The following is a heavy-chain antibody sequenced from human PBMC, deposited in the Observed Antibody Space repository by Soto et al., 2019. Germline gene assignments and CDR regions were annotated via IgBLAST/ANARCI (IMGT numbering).Heavy chain of an antibody. CDR3: ARDDRESGKPFDY. CDR1: GFTFSSYG. V-gene: IGHV3-33*01. CDR2: IWYDGSNK. D-gene: IGHD3-10*01. Sequence: PGGSLRLSCAASGFTFSSYGMHWVRQAPGKGLEWVAVIWYDGSNKYYADSVKGRFTISRDNSKNTLYLQMNSLRAEDTAVYYCARDDRESGKPFDYWGQGTLVTVSS. J-gene: IGHJ4*02.